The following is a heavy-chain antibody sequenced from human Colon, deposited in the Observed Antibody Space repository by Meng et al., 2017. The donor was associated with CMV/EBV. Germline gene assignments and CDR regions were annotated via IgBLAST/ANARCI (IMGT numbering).Heavy chain of an antibody. Sequence: GESLKISCAASGFTFSSYAMSWVRQAPGKGLEWVAVISYDGSNKYYADSVKGRFTISRDNSKNTLYLQMNSLRAEDTAVYYCARDPQEGYYYDSSGYYFDYWGQGTLVTVSS. CDR2: ISYDGSNK. D-gene: IGHD3-22*01. CDR3: ARDPQEGYYYDSSGYYFDY. V-gene: IGHV3-30*04. CDR1: GFTFSSYA. J-gene: IGHJ4*02.